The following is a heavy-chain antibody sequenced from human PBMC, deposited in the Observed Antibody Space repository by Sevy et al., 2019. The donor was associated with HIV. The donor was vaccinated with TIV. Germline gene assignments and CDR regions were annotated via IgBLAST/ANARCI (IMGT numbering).Heavy chain of an antibody. D-gene: IGHD1-26*01. V-gene: IGHV6-1*01. J-gene: IGHJ5*02. CDR2: TYYRSKWYN. CDR1: GDSVSSNSAA. Sequence: SQTLSLTCAISGDSVSSNSAAWNWIRQSPSRGLEWLGRTYYRSKWYNDYAVSVKSRISINPDTSKNQFSLQLNSVTPEDTAVYFCATGIPEWELGGHWFDPWGQGTVVTVSS. CDR3: ATGIPEWELGGHWFDP.